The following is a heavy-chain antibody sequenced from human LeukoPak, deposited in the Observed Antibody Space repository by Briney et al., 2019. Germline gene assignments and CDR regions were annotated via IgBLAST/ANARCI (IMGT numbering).Heavy chain of an antibody. CDR2: MYYSGST. V-gene: IGHV4-39*01. CDR1: GGSISSSTYY. Sequence: PSETLSLTCTVSGGSISSSTYYWGWIRQPPGKGLEWIGSMYYSGSTYYNSSLKSRVTMFVDTSKNQFSLKLSSVTAADTAVYYCARGNYYGSGTLGAFDIWGQGTMVTVSS. J-gene: IGHJ3*02. CDR3: ARGNYYGSGTLGAFDI. D-gene: IGHD3-10*01.